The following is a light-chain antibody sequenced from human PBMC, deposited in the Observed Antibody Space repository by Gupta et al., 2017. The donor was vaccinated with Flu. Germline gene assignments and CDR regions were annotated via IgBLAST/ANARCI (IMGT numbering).Light chain of an antibody. CDR3: QQYKSYAWT. CDR2: KAS. Sequence: DIQMTQSPSTLSASVGDRVTITYRASQSISSWLAWYQQKPGKAPKLLIYKASSLESGVPSRFSGSGSGTEFTLTISSLQPDDFATYYCQQYKSYAWTFGQGTKVEIK. CDR1: QSISSW. J-gene: IGKJ1*01. V-gene: IGKV1-5*03.